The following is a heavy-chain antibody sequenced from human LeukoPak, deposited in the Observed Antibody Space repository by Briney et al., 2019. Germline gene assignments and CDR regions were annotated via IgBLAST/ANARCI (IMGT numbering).Heavy chain of an antibody. CDR2: IYTSGST. D-gene: IGHD1-26*01. CDR1: GGSISSGSYY. CDR3: ASRQWELRRGAFDI. J-gene: IGHJ3*02. V-gene: IGHV4-61*02. Sequence: PSETLSLTCTVSGGSISSGSYYWSWIRQPAGKGLEWIGRIYTSGSTNYNPSLKSRVTISVDTSKNQFSLKLSSVTAADTAVYYCASRQWELRRGAFDIWGQGTMVTVSS.